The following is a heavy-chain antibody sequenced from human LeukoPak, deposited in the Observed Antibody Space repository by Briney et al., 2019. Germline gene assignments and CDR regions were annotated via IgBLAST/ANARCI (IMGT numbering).Heavy chain of an antibody. CDR1: GYTLTELS. CDR3: ATSRTAMVSGPEYYFDY. Sequence: ASVKVSCKVSGYTLTELSMHWVRQAPGKGLEWMGGSDPEDGETIYAQKFQGRVTMTEDTSTDTAYMELSSLRSEDTAVYYCATSRTAMVSGPEYYFDYWGQGTLVTVSS. CDR2: SDPEDGET. V-gene: IGHV1-24*01. D-gene: IGHD5-18*01. J-gene: IGHJ4*02.